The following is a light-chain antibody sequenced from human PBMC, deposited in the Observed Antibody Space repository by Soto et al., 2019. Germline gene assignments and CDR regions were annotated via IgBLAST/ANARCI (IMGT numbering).Light chain of an antibody. V-gene: IGLV3-21*02. CDR2: DDT. CDR1: NIGAYS. J-gene: IGLJ1*01. CDR3: QVWDSDSDPSYV. Sequence: SYELTQPPSVSVAPGQTARITCGGNNIGAYSVYWYQQKPGQAPVLVVYDDTNRPSGIPGRFSGSNSGNTATLTISSVEAGDEAAYYCQVWDSDSDPSYVLGGGTKVKVL.